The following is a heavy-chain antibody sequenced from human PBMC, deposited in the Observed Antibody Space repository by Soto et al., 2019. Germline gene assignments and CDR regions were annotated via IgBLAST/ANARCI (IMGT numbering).Heavy chain of an antibody. J-gene: IGHJ4*02. CDR1: GGSFSGYY. Sequence: SETLSLTCAAYGGSFSGYYWSWIRQPPGKGLEWIGEINHSGSTNYNPSLKSRVTISVDTSKNQFSLKLSSVTAADTAVYYCARNSPHYYDFWSGYYSSHYFDYWGQGTLVTVSS. CDR2: INHSGST. V-gene: IGHV4-34*01. CDR3: ARNSPHYYDFWSGYYSSHYFDY. D-gene: IGHD3-3*01.